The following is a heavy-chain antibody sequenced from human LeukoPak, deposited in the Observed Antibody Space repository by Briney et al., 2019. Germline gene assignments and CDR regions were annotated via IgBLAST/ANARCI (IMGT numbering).Heavy chain of an antibody. D-gene: IGHD4/OR15-4a*01. CDR3: ARKVRPDYSRFDY. J-gene: IGHJ4*02. Sequence: SETLSLTCTVSGGSISSRSYYWVWIGQPPGKGLEWVGCMYYSGNTYYNTSLKSRVTISVDTSKNQFYLKLSSVTAADTAVYYCARKVRPDYSRFDYWGQGTLVTVSS. CDR2: MYYSGNT. CDR1: GGSISSRSYY. V-gene: IGHV4-39*01.